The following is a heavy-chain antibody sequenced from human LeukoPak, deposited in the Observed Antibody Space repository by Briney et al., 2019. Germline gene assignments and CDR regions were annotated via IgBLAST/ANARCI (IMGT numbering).Heavy chain of an antibody. D-gene: IGHD2-21*02. CDR1: GGSIISYY. J-gene: IGHJ4*02. CDR3: ARHADLAYCGGDCYSDKAFDY. Sequence: SETLSLTCTVSGGSIISYYWSWIRQPPGKGLEWIGYIYYSGSTNYNPSLKSRVTISVDTSKNQFSLKLSSVTAADTAVYYCARHADLAYCGGDCYSDKAFDYWGQGTLVTVSS. CDR2: IYYSGST. V-gene: IGHV4-59*08.